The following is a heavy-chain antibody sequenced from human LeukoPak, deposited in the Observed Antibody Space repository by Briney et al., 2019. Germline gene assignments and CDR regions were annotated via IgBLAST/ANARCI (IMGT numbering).Heavy chain of an antibody. V-gene: IGHV3-48*01. D-gene: IGHD3/OR15-3a*01. CDR1: GFTFSSYS. CDR3: ARGLRSFFGPLLGAFDI. Sequence: GGSLRLSCAASGFTFSSYSMNWVRQAPGKGLEWVSYISSSSSTIYCADSVKGRFTISRDNAKNSLYLQMNSLRAEDTAVYYCARGLRSFFGPLLGAFDIWGQGTMVTVSS. CDR2: ISSSSSTI. J-gene: IGHJ3*02.